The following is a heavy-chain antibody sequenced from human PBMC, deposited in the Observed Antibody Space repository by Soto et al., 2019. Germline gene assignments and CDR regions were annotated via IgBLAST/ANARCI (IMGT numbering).Heavy chain of an antibody. CDR2: INYSGST. CDR1: SGSMSSSLNH. J-gene: IGHJ6*02. Sequence: PSETLSLTCIVSSGSMSSSLNHWGWIRQPPGKGLEWIGNINYSGSTYYNPSLQSRLTISVDTSNNQFSLTLSSVTAADTAVYYCAKLAGYCSGTSCYGRYAMDVWGQGTTVTVSS. D-gene: IGHD2-2*01. V-gene: IGHV4-39*01. CDR3: AKLAGYCSGTSCYGRYAMDV.